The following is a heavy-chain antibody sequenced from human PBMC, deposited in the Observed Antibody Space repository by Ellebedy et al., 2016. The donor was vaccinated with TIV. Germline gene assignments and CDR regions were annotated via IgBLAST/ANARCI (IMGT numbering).Heavy chain of an antibody. Sequence: GESLKISCAASGFIFNNFAMTWVRQAPGKGLEWVAAISYSGAITSYADSVKGRFTISRDNSKNTLYLQMNSLRAEDTAVYYCARDRHYSDSSGYYNDYWGQGTLVTVSS. V-gene: IGHV3-23*01. CDR3: ARDRHYSDSSGYYNDY. CDR1: GFIFNNFA. J-gene: IGHJ4*02. CDR2: ISYSGAIT. D-gene: IGHD3-22*01.